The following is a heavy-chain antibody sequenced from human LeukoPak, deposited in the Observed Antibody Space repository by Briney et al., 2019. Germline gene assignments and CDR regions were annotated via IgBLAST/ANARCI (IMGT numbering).Heavy chain of an antibody. Sequence: GGSLRLSCAASGFTFSNYWMSWVRQAPGKGLQWVANIKQDGSEKYYVDSVKGRFTISRDNAKKSLYLQMNSLRAEDTAVYYCAKKLGTPGPWGQGTLVTVSS. J-gene: IGHJ5*02. CDR1: GFTFSNYW. V-gene: IGHV3-7*01. D-gene: IGHD4-23*01. CDR3: AKKLGTPGP. CDR2: IKQDGSEK.